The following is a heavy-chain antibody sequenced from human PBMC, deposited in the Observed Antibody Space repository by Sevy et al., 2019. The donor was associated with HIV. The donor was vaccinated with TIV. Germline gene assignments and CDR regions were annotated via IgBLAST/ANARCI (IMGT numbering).Heavy chain of an antibody. Sequence: GGSLRLSCAATGFTFSNYAMHWVRQAPGKGMEWVAIIWSDGAYQYHGDSVKGRFTISRDNSKNTLYLQMNNVGVEDTAVYYCARGGDYYDNAAYYALDSWGQGTLVTVSS. V-gene: IGHV3-33*01. CDR2: IWSDGAYQ. D-gene: IGHD3-22*01. CDR1: GFTFSNYA. CDR3: ARGGDYYDNAAYYALDS. J-gene: IGHJ4*02.